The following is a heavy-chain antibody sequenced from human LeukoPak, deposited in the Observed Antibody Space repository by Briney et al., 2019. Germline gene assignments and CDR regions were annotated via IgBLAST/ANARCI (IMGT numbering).Heavy chain of an antibody. V-gene: IGHV1-69*04. CDR2: IIPILGIA. D-gene: IGHD2-15*01. CDR1: GGTFSSYA. CDR3: ARDFCSGGSCYRWFDP. J-gene: IGHJ5*02. Sequence: GASVKVSCKASGGTFSSYAISWVRQAPGQGLEWMGRIIPILGIANCAQKFQGRVTITADKSTSTAYMELSSLRSEDTAVYYCARDFCSGGSCYRWFDPWGQGTLVTVSS.